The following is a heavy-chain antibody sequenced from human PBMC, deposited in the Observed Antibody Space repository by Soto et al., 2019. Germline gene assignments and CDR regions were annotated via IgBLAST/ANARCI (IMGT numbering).Heavy chain of an antibody. CDR1: GFTLSSYA. Sequence: EVQLLESGGGLVQPGGSLRLTCAVYGFTLSSYAMNWDRQAPGKGLEWVSDISGSDDSTRYADSAKGRFTISRDNSKNTLYLQMNNLRVEDTAVYYCAKGKPGVILAVPLDWWGQGSLVTVSS. J-gene: IGHJ4*02. V-gene: IGHV3-23*01. D-gene: IGHD2-2*01. CDR2: ISGSDDST. CDR3: AKGKPGVILAVPLDW.